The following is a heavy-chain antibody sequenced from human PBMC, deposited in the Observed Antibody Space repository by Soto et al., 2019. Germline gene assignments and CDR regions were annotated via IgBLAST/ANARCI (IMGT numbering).Heavy chain of an antibody. CDR2: SRNKRNSFTT. CDR1: RFTFSDRH. Sequence: SLRLSCAACRFTFSDRHLDWVGQAPGKGLEWVGRSRNKRNSFTTEYAASVKGRFTFSRDDSKNSLYVQMNSLKTEATAVYYCLRTVTYLTASFYGMDVSSEWTRDTV. V-gene: IGHV3-72*01. J-gene: IGHJ6*02. D-gene: IGHD2-21*01. CDR3: LRTVTYLTASFYGMDV.